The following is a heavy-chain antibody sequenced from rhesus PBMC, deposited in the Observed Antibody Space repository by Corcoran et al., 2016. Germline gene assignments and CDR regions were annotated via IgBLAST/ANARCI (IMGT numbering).Heavy chain of an antibody. D-gene: IGHD6S26*01. Sequence: QVQLQESGPGVVKPSETLSLTCAVSGGSISDSYRWSWIRQPPGKGLDWIGYIYGSSTRTNYNPSLKSLVTISKDTSKNQFSLKLSSVTAADTAVYYCARNSYGSAGHWGQGVLVTVSS. V-gene: IGHV4S10*01. CDR3: ARNSYGSAGH. J-gene: IGHJ4*01. CDR2: IYGSSTRT. CDR1: GGSISDSYR.